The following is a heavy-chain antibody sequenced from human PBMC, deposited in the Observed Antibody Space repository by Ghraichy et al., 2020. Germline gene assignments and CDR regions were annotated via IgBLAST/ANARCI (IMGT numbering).Heavy chain of an antibody. D-gene: IGHD2-15*01. J-gene: IGHJ4*02. V-gene: IGHV3-23*01. CDR3: AKRLGVSGGSYIDY. CDR1: GFTFSSYA. CDR2: ISGSGGST. Sequence: LSLTCAASGFTFSSYAMSWVRQAPGKGLEWVSAISGSGGSTYYADSVKGRFTISRDNSKNTLYLQMNSLRAEDTAVYYCAKRLGVSGGSYIDYWGQGTLVTVSS.